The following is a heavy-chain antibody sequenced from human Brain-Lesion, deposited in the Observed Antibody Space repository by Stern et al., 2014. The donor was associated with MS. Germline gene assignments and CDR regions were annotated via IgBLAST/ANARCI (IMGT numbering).Heavy chain of an antibody. J-gene: IGHJ4*02. CDR1: GGSISSSTYY. D-gene: IGHD1-26*01. CDR2: IYYSGFT. V-gene: IGHV4-39*01. CDR3: ARHDSVPRPSQLYSARDRGPGYFDY. Sequence: QVQLVQSGPGLVKPSETLSLTCTVSGGSISSSTYYWAWIRQPPGKGLEWIGNIYYSGFTYYNPSLNGRVTISVDMSKNQFSLKLSSVTAADTAIYYCARHDSVPRPSQLYSARDRGPGYFDYWGQGTLVTVSS.